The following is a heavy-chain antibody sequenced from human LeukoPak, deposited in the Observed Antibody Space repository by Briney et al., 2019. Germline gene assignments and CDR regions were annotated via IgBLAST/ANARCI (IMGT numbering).Heavy chain of an antibody. CDR2: INHSGST. V-gene: IGHV4-34*01. Sequence: SETLSLTCAVYGGSFSGYYWSWIRQPPGKGLEWIGEINHSGSTNYNPSLKSRVTISVDTSKNQFSLKLSSVTAADTAVYYCARSITLSYSGRAYYYGMDVWGQGTTVTVSS. CDR3: ARSITLSYSGRAYYYGMDV. CDR1: GGSFSGYY. J-gene: IGHJ6*02. D-gene: IGHD1-26*01.